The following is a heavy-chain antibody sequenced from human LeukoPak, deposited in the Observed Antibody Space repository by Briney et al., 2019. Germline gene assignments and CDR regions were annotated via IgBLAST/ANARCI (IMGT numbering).Heavy chain of an antibody. CDR2: INPNSGGT. CDR3: ARDLPSSSWYSRGDY. Sequence: GASVKVSCKASGYTFTGYYMHWVRQAPGQGLEWMGWINPNSGGTNYAQKFQGRVTMTRDTSISTAYMELSRLRSGDTAVYYCARDLPSSSWYSRGDYWGQGTLVTVSS. D-gene: IGHD6-13*01. CDR1: GYTFTGYY. J-gene: IGHJ4*02. V-gene: IGHV1-2*02.